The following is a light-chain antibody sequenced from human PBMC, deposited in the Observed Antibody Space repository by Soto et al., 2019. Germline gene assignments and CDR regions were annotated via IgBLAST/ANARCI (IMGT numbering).Light chain of an antibody. V-gene: IGLV2-14*03. CDR2: DVS. J-gene: IGLJ1*01. CDR1: SSDVGGYNY. CDR3: SSYTSSSTLPYV. Sequence: QSALTQPASLSGSPGQSITISCTGTSSDVGGYNYVSWYQRHPGKAPKLTIYDVSNRPSGVSNRFSGSKSGNTASLTISGLQADDEADYYCSSYTSSSTLPYVFGTGTKVTVL.